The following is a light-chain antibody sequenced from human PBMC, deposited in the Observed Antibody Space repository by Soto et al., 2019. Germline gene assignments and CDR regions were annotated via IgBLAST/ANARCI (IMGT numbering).Light chain of an antibody. CDR3: HQRQSWPRT. J-gene: IGKJ1*01. V-gene: IGKV3-11*01. Sequence: TVLAHSTCTRSSSPGERATLSCGASQNVSSNLLVWYQQQTGQAPRLLIYGASSRATGIPARFSASGSGTDFTLTISDVQPEDFALYYCHQRQSWPRTFGQGTK. CDR1: QNVSSN. CDR2: GAS.